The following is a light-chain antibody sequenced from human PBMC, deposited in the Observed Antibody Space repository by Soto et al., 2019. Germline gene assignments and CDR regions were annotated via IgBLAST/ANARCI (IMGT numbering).Light chain of an antibody. CDR3: QQSYSSPQT. V-gene: IGKV1-5*01. Sequence: DIQMTQSPSTLSASVGDRVTITCRASQTINNWLAWYQQKPGRAPKLLIYDVSTLGGGVPSRFSGSGSGTDFTLTISSLQPEDFAIYYCQQSYSSPQTFGQGTKVDIK. CDR2: DVS. CDR1: QTINNW. J-gene: IGKJ1*01.